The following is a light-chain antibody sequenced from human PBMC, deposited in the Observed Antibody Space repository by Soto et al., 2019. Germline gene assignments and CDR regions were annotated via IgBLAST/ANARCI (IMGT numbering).Light chain of an antibody. V-gene: IGLV2-23*03. J-gene: IGLJ3*02. Sequence: QSALTQPASVSGSPGQSITISCTATSSDVGSYNLVSWYQQHPGNAPKLMIYEGSKRPSGVSNRFSGSRSGNTASLTISGLQAEDAADYYCCSYAGSSTFWVFGGGTKLTVL. CDR3: CSYAGSSTFWV. CDR1: SSDVGSYNL. CDR2: EGS.